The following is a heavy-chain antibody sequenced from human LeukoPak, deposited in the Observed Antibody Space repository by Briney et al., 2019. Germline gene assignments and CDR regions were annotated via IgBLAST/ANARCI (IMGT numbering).Heavy chain of an antibody. CDR3: ARVSGYDWESFYDY. V-gene: IGHV3-21*01. CDR1: GFTFSSYS. Sequence: PGGSLRLSCAASGFTFSSYSMNWVRQAPGKGLEWVSSIGSSSSYIYYADSVEGRFTISRDNAKNSLYLQMNSLRAEDTAVYYCARVSGYDWESFYDYWGQGTLVTVSS. CDR2: IGSSSSYI. D-gene: IGHD5-12*01. J-gene: IGHJ4*02.